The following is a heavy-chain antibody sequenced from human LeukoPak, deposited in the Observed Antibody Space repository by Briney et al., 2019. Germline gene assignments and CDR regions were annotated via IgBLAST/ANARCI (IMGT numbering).Heavy chain of an antibody. CDR3: ARAPRRTTVTTFYYMDV. Sequence: GASVKVSCKASGYTFTSYDINWVRQATGQGLEWMGWMNPNSGNTGYAQKFQGRVTMTRNTSISTAYMELSSLRSEDTAVYYCARAPRRTTVTTFYYMDVWGKGTTVTVSS. V-gene: IGHV1-8*01. J-gene: IGHJ6*03. D-gene: IGHD4-11*01. CDR2: MNPNSGNT. CDR1: GYTFTSYD.